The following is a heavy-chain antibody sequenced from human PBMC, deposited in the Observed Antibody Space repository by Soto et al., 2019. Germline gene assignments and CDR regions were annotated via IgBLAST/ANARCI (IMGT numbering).Heavy chain of an antibody. D-gene: IGHD2-15*01. CDR1: GGTFSSYA. Sequence: SVKVSCKASGGTFSSYAISWVRQAPGQVLEWMGGIIPIFGTANNAQKFQDRVTITADESTSTAYMELSSLRSEDTAVYYCARDLGYCSGGSCLSFDYWGQGTLVTVS. CDR3: ARDLGYCSGGSCLSFDY. V-gene: IGHV1-69*13. J-gene: IGHJ4*02. CDR2: IIPIFGTA.